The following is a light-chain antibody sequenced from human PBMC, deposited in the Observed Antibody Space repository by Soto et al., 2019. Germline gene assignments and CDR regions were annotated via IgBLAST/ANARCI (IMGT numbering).Light chain of an antibody. J-gene: IGKJ2*01. V-gene: IGKV3-20*01. CDR3: QQFINSPYMYI. Sequence: EVVLTQSPGTLSLSPGEGATLSCRSSQDVGTNYLAWYQQKPGQAPRLFIFGASSRASGVPGRFSGSGSGTDFTLTISRLEPEDSAVYYCQQFINSPYMYIFGQGTKLEI. CDR2: GAS. CDR1: QDVGTNY.